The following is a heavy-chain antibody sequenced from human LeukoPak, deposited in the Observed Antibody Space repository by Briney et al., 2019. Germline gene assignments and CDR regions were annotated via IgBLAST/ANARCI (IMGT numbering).Heavy chain of an antibody. J-gene: IGHJ4*02. CDR3: VKERSGGFFDY. CDR2: ISSSGGST. Sequence: PGGSLRLSCSASGFTFSSYAMHWVRQAPGKGLEYVSAISSSGGSTYYADLVKGRSTISRDNSKNTLYLQMSSLRPEDTAVYFCVKERSGGFFDYWGQGTLVTVSS. D-gene: IGHD1-26*01. CDR1: GFTFSSYA. V-gene: IGHV3-64D*09.